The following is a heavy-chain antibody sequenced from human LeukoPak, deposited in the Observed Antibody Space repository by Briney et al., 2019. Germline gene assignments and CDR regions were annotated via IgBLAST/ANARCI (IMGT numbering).Heavy chain of an antibody. CDR2: IYYSGST. CDR3: ARKGSYTNWFDP. J-gene: IGHJ5*02. D-gene: IGHD3-10*01. CDR1: GGSNSSYY. Sequence: NTSETLSLTCTVSGGSNSSYYWSWIRQPPGKGLEWIGYIYYSGSTNYNPSLKSRVTISVDTSKNQFSLKLSSVTAADTAVYYCARKGSYTNWFDPWGQGTLVTVSS. V-gene: IGHV4-59*01.